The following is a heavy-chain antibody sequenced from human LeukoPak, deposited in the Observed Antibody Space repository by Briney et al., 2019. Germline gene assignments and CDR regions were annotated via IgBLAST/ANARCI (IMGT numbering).Heavy chain of an antibody. D-gene: IGHD4-17*01. Sequence: SETLSLTCTVSGDSISSNYWSWIRQPPGKGLEWIGYISNSGNTKYNPSLKSRVTISVDTSKNLFSLKLTSMTAADTAVYYCARCRDEFADYGFTSWGPGTLVTVSS. CDR2: ISNSGNT. V-gene: IGHV4-59*01. CDR1: GDSISSNY. CDR3: ARCRDEFADYGFTS. J-gene: IGHJ5*02.